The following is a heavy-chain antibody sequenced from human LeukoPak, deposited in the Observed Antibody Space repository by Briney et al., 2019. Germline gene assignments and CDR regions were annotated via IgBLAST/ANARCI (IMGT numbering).Heavy chain of an antibody. D-gene: IGHD3-22*01. Sequence: PSETLSLTCTVSGGSISSYYWSWIRQPPGKGLEWIGYIYYSGSTNYSPSLKSRVTISVDTSKNQFSLKLSSVTAADTAVYYCAKSLVRYYYDSSGYYPRSEYYFDYWGQGTLVTVSS. V-gene: IGHV4-59*01. CDR3: AKSLVRYYYDSSGYYPRSEYYFDY. CDR1: GGSISSYY. CDR2: IYYSGST. J-gene: IGHJ4*02.